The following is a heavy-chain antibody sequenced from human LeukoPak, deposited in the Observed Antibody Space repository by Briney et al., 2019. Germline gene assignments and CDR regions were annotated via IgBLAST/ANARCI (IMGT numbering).Heavy chain of an antibody. CDR2: ISYDGSNK. D-gene: IGHD3-22*01. J-gene: IGHJ4*02. Sequence: GRSLRLSCAASGFTFSSYAMRWVRQAPGKGLEWVAVISYDGSNKYYADSVKGRFTISRDNSKNTLYLQMNSLRAEDTAVYYCARDSYDSSGYYFDYWGQGTLVTVSS. V-gene: IGHV3-30-3*01. CDR1: GFTFSSYA. CDR3: ARDSYDSSGYYFDY.